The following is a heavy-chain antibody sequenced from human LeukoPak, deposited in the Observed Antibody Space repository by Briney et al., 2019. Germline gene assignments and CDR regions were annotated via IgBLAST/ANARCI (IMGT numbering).Heavy chain of an antibody. J-gene: IGHJ6*02. D-gene: IGHD1-14*01. CDR3: ARKRDRAYYYYYGMDV. CDR1: GYTFTSYG. CDR2: ISAYNGNT. V-gene: IGHV1-18*01. Sequence: VASVKVSCKASGYTFTSYGISWVRQAPGQGLEWMGWISAYNGNTNYAQKLQGRVTMATDTSTSTAYMELRSLRSDDTAVYYCARKRDRAYYYYYGMDVWGQGTTVTVSS.